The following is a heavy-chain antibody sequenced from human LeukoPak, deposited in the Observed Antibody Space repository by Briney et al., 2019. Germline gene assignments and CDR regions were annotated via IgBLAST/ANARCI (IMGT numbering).Heavy chain of an antibody. Sequence: QPGGSLRLSCAASGFTFSSYAMHWVRQAPGKGLEWVAVISYDGSNKYYADSVKGRFAISRDNSNNTLYLQMNSLRAEDTAVYYCARPKQLSTPAYYYYGMDVWGQGTTVTVSS. V-gene: IGHV3-30*09. D-gene: IGHD6-13*01. CDR2: ISYDGSNK. J-gene: IGHJ6*02. CDR1: GFTFSSYA. CDR3: ARPKQLSTPAYYYYGMDV.